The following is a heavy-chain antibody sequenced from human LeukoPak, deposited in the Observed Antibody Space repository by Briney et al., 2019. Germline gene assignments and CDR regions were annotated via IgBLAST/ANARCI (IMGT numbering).Heavy chain of an antibody. D-gene: IGHD3-3*01. V-gene: IGHV3-48*01. CDR2: ISSGGSTI. J-gene: IGHJ4*02. CDR1: GFTFSSYS. Sequence: GGSLRLSCAASGFTFSSYSMNWVRQAPGKGLEWVSYISSGGSTIYYADSVRGRFTISRDTAKNSLYLEMNSLRAEDTAVYYCAKAAAYYDFGGQGTLVTVSS. CDR3: AKAAAYYDF.